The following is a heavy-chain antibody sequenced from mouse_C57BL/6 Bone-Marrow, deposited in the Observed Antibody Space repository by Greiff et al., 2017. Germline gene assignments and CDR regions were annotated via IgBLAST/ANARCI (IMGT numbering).Heavy chain of an antibody. CDR1: GYTFTSYW. V-gene: IGHV1-7*01. CDR3: ARGGDSNPYFDY. Sequence: VKLLESGADLVKPGASVKLSCKASGYTFTSYWMHWVQQGPGQGLEWIGYINTSSGYTKYTHKFKDKATLTADKSSSTAYMQLSSLTYEDSAVYYCARGGDSNPYFDYWGQGTTLTVSS. D-gene: IGHD2-5*01. CDR2: INTSSGYT. J-gene: IGHJ2*01.